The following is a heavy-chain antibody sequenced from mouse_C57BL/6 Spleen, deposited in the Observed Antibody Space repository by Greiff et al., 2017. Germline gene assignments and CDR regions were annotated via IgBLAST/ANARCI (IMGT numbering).Heavy chain of an antibody. CDR3: ARWAGPYAMDY. D-gene: IGHD3-3*01. CDR1: GYAFTNYL. CDR2: INPGSGGT. V-gene: IGHV1-54*01. J-gene: IGHJ4*01. Sequence: QVQLQQSGAELVRPGTSVKVSCKASGYAFTNYLIEWVKQRPGQGLEWIGVINPGSGGTNYNEKFKGKATLTADKSSSTAYMQLSSLTSEDSAVYFCARWAGPYAMDYWGQGTSVTVSS.